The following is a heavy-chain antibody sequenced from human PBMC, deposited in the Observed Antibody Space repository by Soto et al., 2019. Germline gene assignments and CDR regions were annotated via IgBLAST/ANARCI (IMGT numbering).Heavy chain of an antibody. Sequence: GASLKISCKGSGYTFTNYWIGWVRQMPVKGPEWMGIIYPGDSDTKYNPSFQGQVTISDDKSITTTYLQWSSLKASDTAIYYCAASIFYSGMDVWGQGTTVTVSS. CDR2: IYPGDSDT. CDR3: AASIFYSGMDV. J-gene: IGHJ6*02. CDR1: GYTFTNYW. V-gene: IGHV5-51*01.